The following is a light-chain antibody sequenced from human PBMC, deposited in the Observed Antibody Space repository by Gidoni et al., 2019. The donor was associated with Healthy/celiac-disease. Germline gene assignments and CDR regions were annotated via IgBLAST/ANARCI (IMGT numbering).Light chain of an antibody. CDR2: GNS. V-gene: IGLV1-40*01. Sequence: QSVLTQPPSVSGAPGPRVTISCPGSSSNIGAGYDVHWYQQLPGTAPKLLIYGNSNRPSGVPDRFSGSKSGTSASLAITGLQAEDEADYYCQSYDSSLSVYVFGTGTKVTVL. CDR1: SSNIGAGYD. J-gene: IGLJ1*01. CDR3: QSYDSSLSVYV.